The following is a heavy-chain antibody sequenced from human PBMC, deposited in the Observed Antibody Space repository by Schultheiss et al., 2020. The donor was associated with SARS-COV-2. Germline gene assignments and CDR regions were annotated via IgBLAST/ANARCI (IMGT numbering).Heavy chain of an antibody. V-gene: IGHV4-61*10. D-gene: IGHD4-17*01. CDR1: GGSISSGTYY. CDR2: IYKSGST. CDR3: ARVSPYDYGDYIAGDV. Sequence: SETLSLTCTVSGGSISSGTYYWSWIRQPAGKGLEWIGRIYKSGSTNYNPSLKSRVTISVDTSKNQFSLKLSSVTAADTAVYYCARVSPYDYGDYIAGDVWGKGTTVTVSS. J-gene: IGHJ6*04.